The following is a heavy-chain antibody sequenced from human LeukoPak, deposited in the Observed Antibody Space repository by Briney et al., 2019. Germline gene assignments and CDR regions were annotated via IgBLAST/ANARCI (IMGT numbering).Heavy chain of an antibody. CDR3: ARGQGYSGYVFDY. J-gene: IGHJ4*02. V-gene: IGHV3-53*01. CDR1: GFTVSSNY. CDR2: IYSGGST. Sequence: GGSLRLSCAASGFTVSSNYMSWVRQAPGKGLEWVSVIYSGGSTYYADSVKGRFTISRDNSKNTLYLQMNSLRAEDTAVYYCARGQGYSGYVFDYWGQGTLVTVSS. D-gene: IGHD5-12*01.